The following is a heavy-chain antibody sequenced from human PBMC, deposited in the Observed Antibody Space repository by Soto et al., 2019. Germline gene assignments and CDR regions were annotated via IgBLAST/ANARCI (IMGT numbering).Heavy chain of an antibody. CDR3: ARWSITMRVVVKHALDI. V-gene: IGHV4-59*06. CDR2: IYYSGST. J-gene: IGHJ3*02. Sequence: KTSETLSLTCTVSGGSISTYYWSWIRQPPGKGLEWIGYIYYSGSTYYKPSLKSRVTISVDTSKNQFSLKLSSVTAADTAVYYCARWSITMRVVVKHALDIWGQGTMVTVSS. D-gene: IGHD3-22*01. CDR1: GGSISTYY.